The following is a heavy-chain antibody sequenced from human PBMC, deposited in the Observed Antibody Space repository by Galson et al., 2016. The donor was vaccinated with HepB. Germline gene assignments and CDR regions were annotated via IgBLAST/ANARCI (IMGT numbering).Heavy chain of an antibody. J-gene: IGHJ4*02. CDR2: FIAYNGQG. V-gene: IGHV1-18*04. CDR1: GYTFSNYY. Sequence: SVKVSCKASGYTFSNYYITWVRQAPGQGLEWMGSFIAYNGQGAYAQKFQGRVTMTTDTSTSTAYMDLRSLSPDDTAVYYCARDRFSFASGHFHVWGQGTLVTVSS. D-gene: IGHD3-3*01. CDR3: ARDRFSFASGHFHV.